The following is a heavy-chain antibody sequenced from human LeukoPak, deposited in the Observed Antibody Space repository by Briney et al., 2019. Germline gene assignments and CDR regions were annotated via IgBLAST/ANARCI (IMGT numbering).Heavy chain of an antibody. CDR1: GFRVSDYY. D-gene: IGHD5-18*01. V-gene: IGHV3-7*01. CDR2: IKQDGSEK. CDR3: ARAHTGYSYNYVYYFDY. Sequence: GGSLRLSCAVSGFRVSDYYMSWVRQAPGKGLEWVANIKQDGSEKYYVDSVKGRFTISRDNAKNSLYLQMNSLRAEDTAVYYCARAHTGYSYNYVYYFDYWGQGTLVTVSS. J-gene: IGHJ4*02.